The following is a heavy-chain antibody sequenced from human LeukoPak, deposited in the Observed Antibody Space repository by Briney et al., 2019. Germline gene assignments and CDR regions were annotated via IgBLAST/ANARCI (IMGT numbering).Heavy chain of an antibody. CDR3: ARGSYTVTTHGYYYGMDV. V-gene: IGHV1-69*04. D-gene: IGHD4-17*01. Sequence: SVKVSCKASGGTFSSYAISWVRQAPGQGLEWMGRIIPILGIVNYAQKFQGRVTITADKSTSTAYMELSSLRSEDTAVYYCARGSYTVTTHGYYYGMDVWGQGTTVTVPS. J-gene: IGHJ6*02. CDR2: IIPILGIV. CDR1: GGTFSSYA.